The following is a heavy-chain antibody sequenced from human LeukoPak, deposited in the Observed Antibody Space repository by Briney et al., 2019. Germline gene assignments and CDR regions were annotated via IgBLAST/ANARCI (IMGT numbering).Heavy chain of an antibody. Sequence: GGSLRLSCAASGFTFSSYSMNWVRQTPGKGLEWVSFISSRSTYIYYADSVKGRFTISRDNAKNSLYLQMNSLRAEDTAVYYCARGSVTTPYGMDVWGQGTTVTVSS. D-gene: IGHD4-11*01. V-gene: IGHV3-21*01. CDR1: GFTFSSYS. CDR3: ARGSVTTPYGMDV. J-gene: IGHJ6*02. CDR2: ISSRSTYI.